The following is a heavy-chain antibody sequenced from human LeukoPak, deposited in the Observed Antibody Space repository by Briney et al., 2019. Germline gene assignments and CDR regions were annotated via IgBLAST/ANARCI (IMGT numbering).Heavy chain of an antibody. V-gene: IGHV4-4*02. D-gene: IGHD5-18*01. CDR3: ARAPDTAIPYYYMDV. Sequence: KTSGTLSLTCAVSGDSISSINWWTWVRLSPEKGLEWIGEIHRSGKTNYNPSLKSRVNISLDKSKNHFSLRVNSVVAADTAIYYCARAPDTAIPYYYMDVWGKGTTVTVSS. CDR2: IHRSGKT. CDR1: GDSISSINW. J-gene: IGHJ6*03.